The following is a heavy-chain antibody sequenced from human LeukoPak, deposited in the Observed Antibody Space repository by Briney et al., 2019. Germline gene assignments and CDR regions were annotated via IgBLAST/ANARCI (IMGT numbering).Heavy chain of an antibody. V-gene: IGHV4-4*07. CDR2: IYSSGNN. CDR1: GGSITSYY. CDR3: ARRYCSSTTCYGYFGY. D-gene: IGHD2-2*01. J-gene: IGHJ4*02. Sequence: SETLSLTCTVSGGSITSYYWSWIRQPAGKGLEWLGRIYSSGNNNYNPSLKSRVTMSVDTSKNQFSLKLSSVTAADTAVYYCARRYCSSTTCYGYFGYWGQGTLVTVSS.